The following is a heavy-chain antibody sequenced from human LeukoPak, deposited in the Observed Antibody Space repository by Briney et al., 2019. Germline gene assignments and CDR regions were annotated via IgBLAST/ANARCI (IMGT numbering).Heavy chain of an antibody. CDR3: ARALSYDSSGYAVYFQH. V-gene: IGHV4-59*01. CDR1: GGSISSYY. CDR2: IYYSGST. J-gene: IGHJ1*01. Sequence: SETLSLTCTVSGGSISSYYWSWIRQPPGKGLEWIGYIYYSGSTNYNPSLKSRVTISVDTSKNQFSLKLSSVTAADTAVYYCARALSYDSSGYAVYFQHWGQGTLVTVSS. D-gene: IGHD3-22*01.